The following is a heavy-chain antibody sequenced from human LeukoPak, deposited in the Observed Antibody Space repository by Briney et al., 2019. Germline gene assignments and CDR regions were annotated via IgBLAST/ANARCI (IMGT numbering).Heavy chain of an antibody. Sequence: GESLKISCKGSGYSFTSYWIGWVRQMPGKGLEWMGRMDPTDSYTNYSPSFQGHVTISVDTSISTAYLEWNSLKASDTGIYYCARRDGSGYYYSKYYSMDVWGQGTTVTVSS. CDR3: ARRDGSGYYYSKYYSMDV. J-gene: IGHJ6*02. CDR2: MDPTDSYT. D-gene: IGHD3-22*01. CDR1: GYSFTSYW. V-gene: IGHV5-10-1*01.